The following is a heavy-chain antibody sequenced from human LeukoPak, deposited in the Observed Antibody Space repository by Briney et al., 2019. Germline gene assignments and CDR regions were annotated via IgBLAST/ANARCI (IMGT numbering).Heavy chain of an antibody. V-gene: IGHV3-23*01. CDR2: ISGSGGST. D-gene: IGHD6-19*01. Sequence: GGSLRLSCAASGFTYSSYAMSWVRQAPGKGLEWVSAISGSGGSTYYADSVKGRFTISRDNSKNTLYLQMNSLRAEDTAVYYCAKDLYSSGSPLYYWGQGTLVTVSS. CDR3: AKDLYSSGSPLYY. CDR1: GFTYSSYA. J-gene: IGHJ4*02.